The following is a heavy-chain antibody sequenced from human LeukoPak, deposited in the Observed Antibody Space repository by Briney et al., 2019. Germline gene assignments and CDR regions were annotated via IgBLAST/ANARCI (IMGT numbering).Heavy chain of an antibody. J-gene: IGHJ4*02. V-gene: IGHV4-61*02. CDR1: GGSISSGSYY. D-gene: IGHD3-22*01. Sequence: SETLSLTCTVSGGSISSGSYYWSWIRQPAGKGLEWIGRIFTSGSTNYNPSLKSRVTMSVDTSKNQFSLKLSSVTAADTAVYYCARVNYYDSSGYYSNYFDYWGQGTLVTVSS. CDR3: ARVNYYDSSGYYSNYFDY. CDR2: IFTSGST.